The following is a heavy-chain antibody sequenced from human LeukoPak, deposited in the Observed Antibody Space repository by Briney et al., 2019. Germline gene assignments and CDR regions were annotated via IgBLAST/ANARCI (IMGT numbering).Heavy chain of an antibody. CDR1: GGTLSSFA. D-gene: IGHD2-15*01. CDR3: PRRYCIAGSCHSTYYYYYGMDG. J-gene: IGHJ6*02. V-gene: IGHV1-69*13. Sequence: SVKVSCKASGGTLSSFAISWVRQAPGQGLEWMGGIIPILGTPNYEQKFQGRVTITADESTNTAYMELSSLRPQDTAVYYWPRRYCIAGSCHSTYYYYYGMDGWGQGTTDTVSS. CDR2: IIPILGTP.